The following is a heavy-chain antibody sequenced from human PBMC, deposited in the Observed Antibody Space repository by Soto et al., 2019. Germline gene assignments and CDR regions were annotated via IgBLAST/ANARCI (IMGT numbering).Heavy chain of an antibody. CDR3: LWPLMTYYYDSSGYWAMDV. CDR2: ISSSSSYI. Sequence: WGSLKLSCSASGFSFNSYSLNLDRQAPGKGLGWVSFISSSSSYIYYAGSVKGRFSLSRDKAKDPLYLQMNSLRAEDTAVYYCLWPLMTYYYDSSGYWAMDVWGQGTTVTVSS. D-gene: IGHD3-22*01. J-gene: IGHJ6*02. CDR1: GFSFNSYS. V-gene: IGHV3-21*01.